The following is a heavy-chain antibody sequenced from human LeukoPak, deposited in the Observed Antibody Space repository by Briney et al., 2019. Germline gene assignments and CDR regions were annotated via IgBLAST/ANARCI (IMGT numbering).Heavy chain of an antibody. D-gene: IGHD1-26*01. V-gene: IGHV3-30-3*01. CDR3: ARDPGIVGATDWFDP. Sequence: PGGSLRLSCAASGFTFSSYAMHWVRQAPGKGLEWVAVISYDGSNTYYADSVKGRFTISRDNSKNTLYLQMNSLRAEDTAVYYCARDPGIVGATDWFDPWGQGTLVTVSS. J-gene: IGHJ5*02. CDR1: GFTFSSYA. CDR2: ISYDGSNT.